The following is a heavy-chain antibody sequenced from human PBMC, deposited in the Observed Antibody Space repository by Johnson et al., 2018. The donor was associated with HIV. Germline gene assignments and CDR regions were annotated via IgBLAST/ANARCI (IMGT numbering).Heavy chain of an antibody. J-gene: IGHJ3*02. CDR1: GFTFSSYG. CDR2: IWYDGSNK. CDR3: ARGKAYRDAFDI. D-gene: IGHD3-16*01. V-gene: IGHV3-33*01. Sequence: VQLVESGGGVVQPGRSLRLSCAASGFTFSSYGMHWVRQAPGKGLEWVAVIWYDGSNKYYADSVKGRFTISRDNSKNTLYLQMNSLRAEDTAVYYCARGKAYRDAFDIWGQGTMVTVSS.